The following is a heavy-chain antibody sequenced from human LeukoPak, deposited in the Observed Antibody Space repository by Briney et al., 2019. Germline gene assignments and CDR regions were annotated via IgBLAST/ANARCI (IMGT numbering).Heavy chain of an antibody. V-gene: IGHV4-59*08. D-gene: IGHD6-13*01. CDR3: ARRSLRNSSWDS. J-gene: IGHJ4*02. CDR1: GGSMSSYY. CDR2: IYYSGTT. Sequence: SETLSLTCTVSGGSMSSYYWSWIRQSPRTGLEWIGYIYYSGTTNYNPSLKSRVTISVDTSKSQFSLKLSSVTAADTAIYYCARRSLRNSSWDSWGQRTLVTVSS.